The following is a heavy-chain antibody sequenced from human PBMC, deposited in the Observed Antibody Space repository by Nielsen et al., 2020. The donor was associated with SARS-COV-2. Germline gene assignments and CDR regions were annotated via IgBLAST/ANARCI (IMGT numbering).Heavy chain of an antibody. J-gene: IGHJ6*02. CDR2: ISSSGSTI. CDR3: ARDRRTYSGYDYYYYGMDV. Sequence: GESLKISCAASGFTFSDYYMSWIRQAPGKGLEWVSYISSSGSTIYYADSVKGRFTISRDNAKNSLYLQMNSLRAEDTAVYYCARDRRTYSGYDYYYYGMDVWGQGTTVTVSS. CDR1: GFTFSDYY. V-gene: IGHV3-11*01. D-gene: IGHD5-12*01.